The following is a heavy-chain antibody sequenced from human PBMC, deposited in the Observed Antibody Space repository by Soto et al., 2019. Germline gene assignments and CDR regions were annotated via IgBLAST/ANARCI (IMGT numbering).Heavy chain of an antibody. V-gene: IGHV3-48*04. Sequence: GGSLRLSCAASGFTFSSYSMNWVRQAPGKGLEWVSYISSSSSTIYYADSVKGRFTISRDNAKNTLYLQMNSLRAEDTAVYYCARDRLGFQALYFDLWGRGTLVTVSS. D-gene: IGHD7-27*01. CDR3: ARDRLGFQALYFDL. CDR2: ISSSSSTI. J-gene: IGHJ2*01. CDR1: GFTFSSYS.